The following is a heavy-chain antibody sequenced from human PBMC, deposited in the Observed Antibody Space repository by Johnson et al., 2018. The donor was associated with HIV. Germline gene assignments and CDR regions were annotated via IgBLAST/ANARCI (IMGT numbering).Heavy chain of an antibody. D-gene: IGHD6-13*01. CDR3: AREGAAVGKAFAI. CDR2: INSDGSST. CDR1: GFTFDDYG. Sequence: VQLVESGGGVVRPGGSLRLSCAVSGFTFDDYGMNWVRQAPGKGLVWVSHINSDGSSTDYADSVKGRFTISRDNSKNSLYLQMNSLRAEDTALYYCAREGAAVGKAFAIWGQGTMVTVSS. J-gene: IGHJ3*02. V-gene: IGHV3-20*04.